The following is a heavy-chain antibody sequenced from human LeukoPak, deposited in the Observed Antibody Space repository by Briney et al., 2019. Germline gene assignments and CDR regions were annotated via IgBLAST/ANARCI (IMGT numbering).Heavy chain of an antibody. CDR1: GYTFTSYD. D-gene: IGHD3-3*01. CDR2: MNPNSGNT. CDR3: ARGNPYYDFWSGHYYYYYYMDV. V-gene: IGHV1-8*03. Sequence: GASVKVSCKASGYTFTSYDINWVRQATGQGLEWMGWMNPNSGNTGYAQKFQGRVTITRNTSISTAYMELSSLRSEDTAVYYCARGNPYYDFWSGHYYYYYYMDVWGKGTRVTVSS. J-gene: IGHJ6*03.